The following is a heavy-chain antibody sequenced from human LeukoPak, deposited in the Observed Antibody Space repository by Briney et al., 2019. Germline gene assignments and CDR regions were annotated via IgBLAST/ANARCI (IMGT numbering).Heavy chain of an antibody. Sequence: GESLKISCKGSGYTFTSYAMNWVRQAPGQGLEWMGWINTNTGNPTYAQGFTGRFVFSLDTSVSTAYLQISSLKAEDTAVYYCARRYSSGWYPYYFDYWGQGTLVTVSS. CDR3: ARRYSSGWYPYYFDY. D-gene: IGHD6-19*01. CDR1: GYTFTSYA. CDR2: INTNTGNP. V-gene: IGHV7-4-1*02. J-gene: IGHJ4*02.